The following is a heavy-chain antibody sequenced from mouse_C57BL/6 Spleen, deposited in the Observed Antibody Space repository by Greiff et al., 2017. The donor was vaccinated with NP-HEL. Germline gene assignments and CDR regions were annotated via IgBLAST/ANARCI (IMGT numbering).Heavy chain of an antibody. CDR3: ARQGVDYYGTVYAMDY. J-gene: IGHJ4*01. D-gene: IGHD1-1*01. Sequence: EVKLMESGGGLVQPGGSLKLSCAASGFTFSDYYMYWVRQTPEKRLEWVAYISNGGGSTYYPDTVKGRFTISRDNAKNTLYLQMRRLKSEDTAMYYCARQGVDYYGTVYAMDYWGQGTSVTVSS. CDR1: GFTFSDYY. CDR2: ISNGGGST. V-gene: IGHV5-12*01.